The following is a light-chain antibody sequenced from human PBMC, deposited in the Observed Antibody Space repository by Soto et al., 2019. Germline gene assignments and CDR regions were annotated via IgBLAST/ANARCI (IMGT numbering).Light chain of an antibody. CDR1: SSDVGGYKY. CDR2: DVS. V-gene: IGLV2-14*03. CDR3: SSYTSSIYYV. J-gene: IGLJ1*01. Sequence: QSALTQPASVSGSPGQSITISCTGTSSDVGGYKYVSWYQQHPGKAPKLMIYDVSKRPSGVSNRLSGSKSGNTASLTISGLQAEDEADYYCSSYTSSIYYVFATGTKLTVL.